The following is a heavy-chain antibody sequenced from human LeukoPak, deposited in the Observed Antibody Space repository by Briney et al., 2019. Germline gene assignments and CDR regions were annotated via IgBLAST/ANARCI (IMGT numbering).Heavy chain of an antibody. CDR2: IGPIGVYT. J-gene: IGHJ4*02. CDR1: GFTFSDYA. D-gene: IGHD1-1*01. Sequence: GGSLRLSCAASGFTFSDYAMPWVRQAPGKGLEFVSVIGPIGVYTYYANSVKGRFTISRDNSKSTVSLQMGSLRDEDMAVYCCARSPPGRTNWNYYDYWGRGTLVTVSS. CDR3: ARSPPGRTNWNYYDY. V-gene: IGHV3-64*01.